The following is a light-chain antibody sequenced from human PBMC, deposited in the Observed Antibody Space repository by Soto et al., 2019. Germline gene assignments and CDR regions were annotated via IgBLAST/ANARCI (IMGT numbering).Light chain of an antibody. Sequence: QSALTQPASVSGSPGQSITISCTGTSSDVGGYNYVSWYQQHPGKAPKLMIYDVSNRPSWVSNRFSGSKSGNTASLTISGLQADDEADYYCSSYTSRSTLYVFGTGTKLTVL. CDR2: DVS. CDR1: SSDVGGYNY. V-gene: IGLV2-14*01. CDR3: SSYTSRSTLYV. J-gene: IGLJ1*01.